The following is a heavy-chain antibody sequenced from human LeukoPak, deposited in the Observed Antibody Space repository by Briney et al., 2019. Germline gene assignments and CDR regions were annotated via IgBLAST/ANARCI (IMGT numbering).Heavy chain of an antibody. J-gene: IGHJ4*02. D-gene: IGHD3-10*01. V-gene: IGHV1-24*01. Sequence: ASVKVSCKVSGYTLTELSMHWVRQAPGKGLEWMGSFDPEDGETIYAQKFQGRVTMTEDTSPDTAYMELSSLRSEDTAVYYCAADLGSGSYYLDYWGQGTPVTVSS. CDR2: FDPEDGET. CDR1: GYTLTELS. CDR3: AADLGSGSYYLDY.